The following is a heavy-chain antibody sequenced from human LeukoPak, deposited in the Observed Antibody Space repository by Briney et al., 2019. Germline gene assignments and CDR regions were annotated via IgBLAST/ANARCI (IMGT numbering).Heavy chain of an antibody. CDR3: AREPSVDSSGYYYYYFDY. Sequence: GASVKVSCKVSGYTFTSYGISWVRQAPGQGLEWMGWISPYNGHTNYAQPFQGRVTMTTDTSTSTAYMELRSLRSDDTAVYYCAREPSVDSSGYYYYYFDYWGQGTLVTVSS. CDR2: ISPYNGHT. J-gene: IGHJ4*02. CDR1: GYTFTSYG. V-gene: IGHV1-18*01. D-gene: IGHD3-22*01.